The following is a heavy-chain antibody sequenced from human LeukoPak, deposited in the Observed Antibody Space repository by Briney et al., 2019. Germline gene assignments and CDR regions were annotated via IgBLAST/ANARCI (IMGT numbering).Heavy chain of an antibody. CDR1: GYTFTSYF. CDR3: ARGQLSSSSFDY. V-gene: IGHV1-46*01. Sequence: GASVKVSCKASGYTFTSYFMHWMRQAPGQGLEWMGIINPSGGSTTYAQKFQGRVTMTRDTSTSTVYMELNSLRSEDAALYYCARGQLSSSSFDYWGQGTLVTVSS. D-gene: IGHD6-13*01. J-gene: IGHJ4*02. CDR2: INPSGGST.